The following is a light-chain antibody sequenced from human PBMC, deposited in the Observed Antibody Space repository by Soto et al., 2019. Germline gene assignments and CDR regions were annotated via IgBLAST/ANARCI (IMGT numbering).Light chain of an antibody. J-gene: IGKJ1*01. CDR1: QSIGTY. CDR3: QHRFTWPT. CDR2: DAS. Sequence: EIVLTQSPATLSLSPWDRATLSCRASQSIGTYFTWYQQKRGQAPRLLVYDASNRATGIPARYGGGGSGTDFPLTISSLHTEDFAVYYCQHRFTWPTFGQGSKVEIK. V-gene: IGKV3-11*01.